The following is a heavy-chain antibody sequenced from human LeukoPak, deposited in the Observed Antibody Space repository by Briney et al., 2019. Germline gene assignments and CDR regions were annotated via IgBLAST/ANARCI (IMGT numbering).Heavy chain of an antibody. CDR2: IFHSGST. V-gene: IGHV4-4*02. D-gene: IGHD2-2*03. J-gene: IGHJ4*02. CDR3: ARVRLDGYVKEFYFDS. Sequence: SGTLSLTCAVSGVSISSGNWWSWVRQSPGKGLEWIGEIFHSGSTNYNPSLKSRVLISVDKAENQFSLTLTSVTAADTARYFCARVRLDGYVKEFYFDSWGQGTRVTVSS. CDR1: GVSISSGNW.